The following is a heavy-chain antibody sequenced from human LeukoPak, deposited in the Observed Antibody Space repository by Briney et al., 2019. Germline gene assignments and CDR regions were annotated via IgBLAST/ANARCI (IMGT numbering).Heavy chain of an antibody. J-gene: IGHJ4*02. CDR2: IYWDDDK. CDR1: AFSLSTSGVG. CDR3: AHSLDDYPVPVTFDY. V-gene: IGHV2-5*02. Sequence: SGPTLVKPTQTLTLTCTFSAFSLSTSGVGVGWIRQPPGKALEWLALIYWDDDKRYSPSLKSRLTITKDTSKNQVVLTMTNMDPVDTATYYCAHSLDDYPVPVTFDYWGQGTLVTVSS. D-gene: IGHD4-11*01.